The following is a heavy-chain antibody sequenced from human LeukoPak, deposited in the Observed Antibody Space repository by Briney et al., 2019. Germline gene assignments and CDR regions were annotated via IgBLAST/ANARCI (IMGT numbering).Heavy chain of an antibody. CDR1: GGSISSSSYY. CDR3: ARHGKHWYFDL. Sequence: SESLSLTCTVSGGSISSSSYYWGWIRQPPGKGLEWIVSIYYSGSTYYNPSLKSRVTISVDTSKNQFSLKLSSVTAADTAVYYCARHGKHWYFDLWGRGTLVTVSS. CDR2: IYYSGST. D-gene: IGHD1-1*01. J-gene: IGHJ2*01. V-gene: IGHV4-39*01.